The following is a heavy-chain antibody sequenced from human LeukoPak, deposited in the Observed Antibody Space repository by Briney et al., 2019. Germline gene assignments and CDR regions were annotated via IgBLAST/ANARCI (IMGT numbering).Heavy chain of an antibody. CDR2: IYGGGST. J-gene: IGHJ4*02. CDR1: GLSVSSNF. D-gene: IGHD6-19*01. V-gene: IGHV3-53*01. Sequence: GGSLRLSCAATGLSVSSNFMSWVRQAPGKGLEWVSVIYGGGSTYYADSVKGRFTISRDTPKNTLYLQMNSLRVEDTAVYYCASWPVGWYGEDSWGQGTLPSPQ. CDR3: ASWPVGWYGEDS.